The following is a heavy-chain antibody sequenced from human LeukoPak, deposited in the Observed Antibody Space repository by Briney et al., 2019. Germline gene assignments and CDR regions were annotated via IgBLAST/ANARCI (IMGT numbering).Heavy chain of an antibody. J-gene: IGHJ5*02. CDR2: VNESGGT. D-gene: IGHD1-26*01. CDR3: ARGQGATVPQVGKNWFDP. V-gene: IGHV4-34*01. CDR1: IDSFSNYH. Sequence: KPSETLSLTCAVYIDSFSNYHWNWIRQTPAKGMEWIGEVNESGGTNISPSLRSRVILSVDTSKNQFSLKLISVTVADTAIYYCARGQGATVPQVGKNWFDPWGQGTRVTVSS.